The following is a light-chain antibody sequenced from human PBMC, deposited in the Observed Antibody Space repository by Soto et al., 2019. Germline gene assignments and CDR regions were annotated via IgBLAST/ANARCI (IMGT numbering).Light chain of an antibody. CDR1: SSDVGSYNL. Sequence: QSVLTQPASVSGSPGQSITISCTGTSSDVGSYNLVSWYQQHPGKAPKLMIYEVSKRPSGVSNRFSGSKSGNTASLTISGLQAEDEADYYCRSYAGSSTLGVFGTGTKLTVL. CDR3: RSYAGSSTLGV. CDR2: EVS. J-gene: IGLJ1*01. V-gene: IGLV2-23*02.